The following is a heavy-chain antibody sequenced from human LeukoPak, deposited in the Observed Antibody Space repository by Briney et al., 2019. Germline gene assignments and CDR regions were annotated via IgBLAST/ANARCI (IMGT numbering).Heavy chain of an antibody. D-gene: IGHD6-13*01. CDR1: GGSISSYY. V-gene: IGHV4-59*08. CDR2: IHYSGST. CDR3: ARLPYSSSWYYYYYMDV. J-gene: IGHJ6*03. Sequence: PSETLSLTCTVSGGSISSYYWSWIRQPPGKGLEWIGYIHYSGSTYYNPSLKSRVAMSIDTSKNQFSLKLSSVTAADTAVYYCARLPYSSSWYYYYYMDVWGKGTTVTVSS.